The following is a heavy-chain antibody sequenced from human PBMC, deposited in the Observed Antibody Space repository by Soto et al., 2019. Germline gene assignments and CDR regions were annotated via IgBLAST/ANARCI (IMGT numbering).Heavy chain of an antibody. V-gene: IGHV4-30-2*01. J-gene: IGHJ5*02. CDR3: ARVLGGSGSYRVNWFDP. CDR2: IYHSGST. Sequence: QLQLQESGSGLVKPSQTLSLTCAVSGGSISSGGYSWSWIRQPPGKGLEWIGYIYHSGSTYYNPALQSRVTISVDRSKNQFSLKLSSVTAADTAVYYCARVLGGSGSYRVNWFDPWGQGTLVTVSS. CDR1: GGSISSGGYS. D-gene: IGHD3-10*01.